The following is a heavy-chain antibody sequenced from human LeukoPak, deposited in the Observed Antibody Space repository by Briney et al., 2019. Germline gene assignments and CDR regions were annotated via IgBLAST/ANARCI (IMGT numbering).Heavy chain of an antibody. D-gene: IGHD1-14*01. V-gene: IGHV4-39*07. J-gene: IGHJ4*02. CDR3: AREPGEVSGYFDY. Sequence: PGGSLRLSCAASGFTFSSYGMHWVRQPPGKGLEWIGSICYSGSTYYNPSLKSRVTISVDTSKNQFSLKLSSVTAADTAVYYCAREPGEVSGYFDYWGQGTLVTVSS. CDR2: ICYSGST. CDR1: GFTFSSYG.